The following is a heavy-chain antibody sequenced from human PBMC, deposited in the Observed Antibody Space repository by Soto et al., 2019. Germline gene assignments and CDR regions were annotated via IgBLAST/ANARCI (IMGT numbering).Heavy chain of an antibody. Sequence: QVTLKESGPVLVKPTETLTLRCTVSGLSITDSEMGVSWIRQPPGQPLEWLAHIDSSGEKSYRTFMKSRLAISKDPSKSQLVLNMTNVDPADTATYYCARRHLAVAVRTCFDPWGQGIPVTVSS. J-gene: IGHJ5*02. V-gene: IGHV2-26*01. CDR1: GLSITDSEMG. D-gene: IGHD6-19*01. CDR2: IDSSGEK. CDR3: ARRHLAVAVRTCFDP.